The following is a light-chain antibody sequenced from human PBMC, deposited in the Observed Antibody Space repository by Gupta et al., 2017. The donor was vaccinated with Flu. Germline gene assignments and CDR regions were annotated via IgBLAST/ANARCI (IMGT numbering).Light chain of an antibody. J-gene: IGKJ2*01. CDR2: DAS. CDR3: QQAHDLPYT. CDR1: HDIGKS. V-gene: IGKV1-33*01. Sequence: DIQMTQSPSSLPASEGDRVTFTCQASHDIGKSLNWYQQKPGKAPNLLIYDASNLESGVSSRFSGSGSGTNFSFTISSLQCDDFATYYCQQAHDLPYTFGQGTKVDMK.